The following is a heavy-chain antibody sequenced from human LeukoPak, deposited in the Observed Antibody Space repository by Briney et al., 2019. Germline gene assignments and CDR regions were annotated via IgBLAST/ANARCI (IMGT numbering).Heavy chain of an antibody. Sequence: PGGSLGLSCAASGFTVSSNYMSWVRQAPGKGLEWVSVIYSGGSTYYADSVKGRFTISRDNSKNTLYLQMNSLRAEDTAVYYCAGPRIAAAGWTDYWGQGTLVTVSS. CDR2: IYSGGST. V-gene: IGHV3-66*04. D-gene: IGHD6-13*01. CDR3: AGPRIAAAGWTDY. CDR1: GFTVSSNY. J-gene: IGHJ4*02.